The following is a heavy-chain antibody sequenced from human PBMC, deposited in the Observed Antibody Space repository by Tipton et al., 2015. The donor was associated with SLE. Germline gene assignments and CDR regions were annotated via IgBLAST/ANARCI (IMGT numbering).Heavy chain of an antibody. V-gene: IGHV4-4*07. CDR2: MYFSGVT. J-gene: IGHJ6*02. D-gene: IGHD4-17*01. CDR3: AGIGGKATVSPFYYYGMDV. CDR1: GDAITNSY. Sequence: TLSLTCTVSGDAITNSYWSWIRQPVGKGLEWIGRMYFSGVTDYNPSLKSRVTISVDTSKNQFSLRLKSVTAADTAVYYCAGIGGKATVSPFYYYGMDVWGQGTTVTVSS.